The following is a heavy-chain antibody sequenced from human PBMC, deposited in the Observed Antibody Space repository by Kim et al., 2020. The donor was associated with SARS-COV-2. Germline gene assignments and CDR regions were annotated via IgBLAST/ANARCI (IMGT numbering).Heavy chain of an antibody. CDR2: INAGNGNT. V-gene: IGHV1-3*01. CDR1: GYTFTSYA. Sequence: ASVKVSCKASGYTFTSYAMHWVRQAPGQRLEWMGWINAGNGNTKYSQKFQGRVTITRDTSASTAYMELSSLRSEDTAVYYCASDIVGAMTVYPFGMDVWGQGTTVTVSS. J-gene: IGHJ6*02. D-gene: IGHD1-26*01. CDR3: ASDIVGAMTVYPFGMDV.